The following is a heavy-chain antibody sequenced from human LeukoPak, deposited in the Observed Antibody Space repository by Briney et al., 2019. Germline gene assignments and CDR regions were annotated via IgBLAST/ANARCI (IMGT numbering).Heavy chain of an antibody. D-gene: IGHD3-10*01. J-gene: IGHJ4*02. V-gene: IGHV4-59*01. CDR2: IYHSGTS. CDR3: AKVAKYYFGSDTYYYFDY. Sequence: PSETLSLTCTVSSASISTYYWSWIRQPPGKGLEWIGYIYHSGTSNYNPSLKSRVTMSVDASKSQFSLSLSSVTSADTAVYYCAKVAKYYFGSDTYYYFDYWGQGILVTVSS. CDR1: SASISTYY.